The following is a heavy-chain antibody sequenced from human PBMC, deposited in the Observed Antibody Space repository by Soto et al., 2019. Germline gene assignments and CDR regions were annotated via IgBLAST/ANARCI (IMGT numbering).Heavy chain of an antibody. V-gene: IGHV3-7*03. CDR1: GFTFSSYW. CDR2: IKQDGSEK. Sequence: GGSLRLSCAAFGFTFSSYWMSWVRQAPGKGLEWVANIKQDGSEKYYVDSVKGRFTISRDNAKNSLYLQMNSLRAEDTAVYYCARANGYRYYYGMDVWGQGTTVTVSS. J-gene: IGHJ6*02. CDR3: ARANGYRYYYGMDV. D-gene: IGHD5-18*01.